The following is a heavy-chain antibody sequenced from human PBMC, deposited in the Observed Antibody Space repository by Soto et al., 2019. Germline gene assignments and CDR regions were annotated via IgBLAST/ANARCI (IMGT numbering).Heavy chain of an antibody. J-gene: IGHJ4*02. V-gene: IGHV3-33*01. CDR2: IWYDGSNK. Sequence: QVQLVESGGGVVQPGRSLRLSCEASGLTFSSYGMHWVRQAPGKGLDWVALIWYDGSNKYYGDSVKGRFTISRDNFKNTLYLQMSSLRAEDTAVYYCARDYGSGMDCWGQGTLVTVSS. CDR3: ARDYGSGMDC. CDR1: GLTFSSYG. D-gene: IGHD3-10*01.